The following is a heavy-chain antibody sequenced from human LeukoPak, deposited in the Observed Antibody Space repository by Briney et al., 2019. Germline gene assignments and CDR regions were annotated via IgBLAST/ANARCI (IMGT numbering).Heavy chain of an antibody. J-gene: IGHJ5*02. CDR2: IYWNDDK. V-gene: IGHV2-5*01. Sequence: KESGPTLVKPAQTLTLTGTVSGCSRSTSGVGVGWIRQPPGKALEWLSLIYWNDDKRYSPSLKSRLTIAKDTSKNQVVLTMTNMDPVDTATYYCAHRGNYYDSRWFDPWGQGTLVTVSS. D-gene: IGHD3-22*01. CDR3: AHRGNYYDSRWFDP. CDR1: GCSRSTSGVG.